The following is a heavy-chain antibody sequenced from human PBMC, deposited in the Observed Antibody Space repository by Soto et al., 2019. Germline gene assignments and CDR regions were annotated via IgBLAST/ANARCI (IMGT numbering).Heavy chain of an antibody. J-gene: IGHJ4*02. D-gene: IGHD2-21*01. V-gene: IGHV3-30-3*01. Sequence: PGGSLRLSCAASGFTFSSYAMHWVRQAPGKGLEWVAVISYDGSNKYYADSVKGRFTISRDNSKNTLYLQMNSLRAEDTAVYYCAREAIWSRYFDYWGQGTLVTVSS. CDR3: AREAIWSRYFDY. CDR2: ISYDGSNK. CDR1: GFTFSSYA.